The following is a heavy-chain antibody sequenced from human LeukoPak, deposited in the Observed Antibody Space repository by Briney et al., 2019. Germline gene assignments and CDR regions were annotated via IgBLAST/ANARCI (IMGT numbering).Heavy chain of an antibody. J-gene: IGHJ4*02. D-gene: IGHD3-10*01. Sequence: GGSLRLSCAASGITVGSNYMSWVRQAPGKGLEWVSVIYSGGTSYYTDAVKGRFAISRHDSKNTLYLQMNSLRAEDTAVYFCTYGSGKGAMNPFDYWGQGTLVTVSS. CDR3: TYGSGKGAMNPFDY. CDR1: GITVGSNY. V-gene: IGHV3-53*04. CDR2: IYSGGTS.